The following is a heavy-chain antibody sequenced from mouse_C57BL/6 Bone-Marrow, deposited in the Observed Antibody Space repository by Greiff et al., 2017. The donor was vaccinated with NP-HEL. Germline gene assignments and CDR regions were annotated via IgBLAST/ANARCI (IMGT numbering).Heavy chain of an antibody. CDR3: VRDGYYSSAFAY. Sequence: EVKLVESGGGLVQPKGSLKLSCAASGFSFNTYAMNWVRQAPGQGLEWVARIRSKSNNSATYYADSVKDRFTISRDDSESMLYLQMNNVKTEDTSRYYCVRDGYYSSAFAYWGKGTLVTVSA. CDR1: GFSFNTYA. D-gene: IGHD2-5*01. V-gene: IGHV10-1*01. CDR2: IRSKSNNSAT. J-gene: IGHJ3*01.